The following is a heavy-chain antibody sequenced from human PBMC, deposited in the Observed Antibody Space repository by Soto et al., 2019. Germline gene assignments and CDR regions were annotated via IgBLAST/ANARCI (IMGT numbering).Heavy chain of an antibody. J-gene: IGHJ4*02. V-gene: IGHV3-30*18. CDR3: AKELRYFDWLSTTFDY. CDR2: ISYDGSNK. CDR1: GFTFSSYG. Sequence: SLRLSCAASGFTFSSYGMHWVRQAPGRGLEWVAVISYDGSNKYYADSVKGRFTISRDNSKNTLYLQMNSLRAEDTAVYYCAKELRYFDWLSTTFDYWGQGTLVTVSS. D-gene: IGHD3-9*01.